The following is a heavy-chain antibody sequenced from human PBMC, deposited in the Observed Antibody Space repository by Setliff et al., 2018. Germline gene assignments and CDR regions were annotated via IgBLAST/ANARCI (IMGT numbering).Heavy chain of an antibody. J-gene: IGHJ5*02. V-gene: IGHV4-59*08. CDR1: GGTFSDYH. CDR2: IYSSGIT. Sequence: SETLSLTCAAYGGTFSDYHWTWIRQSPGKGLEWIGYIYSSGITNYNPSLKSRLTMSVDTSKNQFSLHLSSMTAADTAVYYCARAHTWSLPNDNSGYPGWFDPWGQGTLVTVSS. CDR3: ARAHTWSLPNDNSGYPGWFDP. D-gene: IGHD3-22*01.